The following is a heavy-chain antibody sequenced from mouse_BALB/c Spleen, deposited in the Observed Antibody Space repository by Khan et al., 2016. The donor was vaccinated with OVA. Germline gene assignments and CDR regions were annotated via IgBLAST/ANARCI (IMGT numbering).Heavy chain of an antibody. CDR1: GYTFTNYG. Sequence: QIQLVQSGPELKKPGETVKISCKASGYTFTNYGMNWVKQAPGKGLKWMSWINTYTGEPTYADDFKGRFVFSLETSASTAYLQISNLKNEDMTTYFCARISSYWYSDVWGAGTTVTVSS. CDR3: ARISSYWYSDV. J-gene: IGHJ1*01. D-gene: IGHD6-2*01. CDR2: INTYTGEP. V-gene: IGHV9-1*02.